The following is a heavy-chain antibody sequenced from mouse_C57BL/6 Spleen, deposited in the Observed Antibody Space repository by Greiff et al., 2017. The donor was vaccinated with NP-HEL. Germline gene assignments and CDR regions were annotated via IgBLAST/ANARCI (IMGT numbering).Heavy chain of an antibody. CDR2: ISSGSSTI. J-gene: IGHJ2*01. CDR1: GFTFSDYG. CDR3: ARGREN. Sequence: EVQLKESGGGLVKPGGSLKLSCAASGFTFSDYGMHWVRQAPEKGLEWVAYISSGSSTIYYADTVKGRFTISRDNAKNTLFLQMTSLRSEDTAMYYCARGRENWGQGTTLTVSS. V-gene: IGHV5-17*01.